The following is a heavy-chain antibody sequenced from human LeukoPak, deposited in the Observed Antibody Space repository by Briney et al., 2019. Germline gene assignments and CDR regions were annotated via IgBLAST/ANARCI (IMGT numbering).Heavy chain of an antibody. Sequence: SETLSLTCTVSGGSISSYYWSWIRQPPGEGLEWIGFIYHSGNTNYNPSLKSRVTISVDTSTNQFSLKMKSVTAADTAVYYCARHVTYGDADAFDIWGQGTMVTVSS. V-gene: IGHV4-59*08. CDR1: GGSISSYY. CDR2: IYHSGNT. D-gene: IGHD4-17*01. CDR3: ARHVTYGDADAFDI. J-gene: IGHJ3*02.